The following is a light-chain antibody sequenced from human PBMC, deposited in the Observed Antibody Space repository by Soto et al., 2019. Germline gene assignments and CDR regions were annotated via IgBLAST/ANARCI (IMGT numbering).Light chain of an antibody. Sequence: CLSAEERGTLWCRASQSVTNSYLAWYQQKFGQAPRLLIYGASTRATGIPDRFSGSGSGTDFTLTGSIRKPDELAFYFRQQSGTLPATCGQGTRLEIK. CDR1: QSVTNSY. V-gene: IGKV3-20*01. J-gene: IGKJ5*01. CDR3: QQSGTLPAT. CDR2: GAS.